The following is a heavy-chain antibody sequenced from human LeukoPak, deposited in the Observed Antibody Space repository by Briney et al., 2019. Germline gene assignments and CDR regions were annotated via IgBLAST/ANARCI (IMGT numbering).Heavy chain of an antibody. CDR2: IYYSGST. D-gene: IGHD6-13*01. J-gene: IGHJ5*02. V-gene: IGHV4-30-4*01. CDR3: ARAARAVPGTCNWFDP. Sequence: SQTLSLTCTVSGGSINNGDYYWSWIRQPPGKGLEWIGYIYYSGSTYYNPSLKSRVTISVDTSKRQFSLKLSSVTAADTAVYYCARAARAVPGTCNWFDPWGQGTLVTVSS. CDR1: GGSINNGDYY.